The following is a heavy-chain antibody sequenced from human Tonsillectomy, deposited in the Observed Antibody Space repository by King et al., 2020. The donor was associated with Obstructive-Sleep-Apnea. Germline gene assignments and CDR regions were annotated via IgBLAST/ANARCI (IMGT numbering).Heavy chain of an antibody. D-gene: IGHD3-22*01. Sequence: VQMVESGGGLVQPGGSLRLSCAASGFTFSNYAMSWVRQAPGKGLEWVSAISGSGGSTYYADSVKGRFTISRDNSKNTLYPQMNSLRAEDTAVYYCAKRPYYDSSGCFDYWGQGTLVTVSS. J-gene: IGHJ4*02. CDR3: AKRPYYDSSGCFDY. CDR2: ISGSGGST. CDR1: GFTFSNYA. V-gene: IGHV3-23*04.